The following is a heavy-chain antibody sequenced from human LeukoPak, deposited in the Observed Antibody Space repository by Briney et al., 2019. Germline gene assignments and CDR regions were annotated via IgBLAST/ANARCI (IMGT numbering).Heavy chain of an antibody. CDR2: IKPDGSQT. CDR3: ARGDEGSIYRPFLI. V-gene: IGHV3-7*01. CDR1: GFTFSNYY. J-gene: IGHJ3*02. D-gene: IGHD3-10*01. Sequence: GGSLRLSCVASGFTFSNYYMTWVRQAPGKGLEWVAGIKPDGSQTYFMDSVKGRFTISRDNARNSLSLQMNSLRAEDTAVYYCARGDEGSIYRPFLIWGQGTKVTVSS.